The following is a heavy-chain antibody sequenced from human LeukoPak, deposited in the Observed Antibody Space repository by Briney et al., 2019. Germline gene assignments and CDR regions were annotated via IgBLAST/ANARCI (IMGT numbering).Heavy chain of an antibody. V-gene: IGHV1-18*01. CDR1: GYTFTSYG. D-gene: IGHD1-1*01. CDR2: ISVYNGNT. CDR3: ARLEFAGTHYFDY. J-gene: IGHJ4*02. Sequence: SVKVSCKASGYTFTSYGISWVRQAPGQGLEWMGWISVYNGNTNYAQKLQGRVTMTTDTSTSTAYMDLRSLGSDDTAVYYCARLEFAGTHYFDYWGQGTLVSVSS.